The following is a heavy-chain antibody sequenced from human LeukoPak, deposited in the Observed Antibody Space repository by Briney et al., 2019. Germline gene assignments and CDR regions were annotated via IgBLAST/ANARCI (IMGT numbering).Heavy chain of an antibody. CDR3: ARGPDYGDYGDIDY. J-gene: IGHJ4*02. CDR1: GGSISSGDYY. D-gene: IGHD4-17*01. CDR2: IYYSGST. V-gene: IGHV4-30-4*01. Sequence: SQTLSLTCTVSGGSISSGDYYWSWIRQPPGKGLEWIGYIYYSGSTNYNPSLKSRVTISVDTSKNQFSLKLSSVTAADTAVYYCARGPDYGDYGDIDYWGQGTLVTVSS.